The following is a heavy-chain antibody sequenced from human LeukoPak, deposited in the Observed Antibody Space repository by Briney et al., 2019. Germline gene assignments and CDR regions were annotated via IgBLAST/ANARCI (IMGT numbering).Heavy chain of an antibody. CDR2: ISYDGSNK. J-gene: IGHJ6*02. V-gene: IGHV3-30-3*01. Sequence: PGGSLRLSCAASGFTFSSYAMHWVRQAPGKGLEWVAVISYDGSNKYYADSVKGRFTISRDNSKNTLYLHMISLRAEDTAVYYCARVRRRYYGSGSWSLYVWGRKTTVTVS. CDR3: ARVRRRYYGSGSWSLYV. D-gene: IGHD3-10*01. CDR1: GFTFSSYA.